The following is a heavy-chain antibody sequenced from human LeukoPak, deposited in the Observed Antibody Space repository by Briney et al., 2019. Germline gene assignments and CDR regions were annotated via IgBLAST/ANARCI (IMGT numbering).Heavy chain of an antibody. Sequence: PSETLSLTCTVSGVSISGYYWSWIRQPPGKGPEWIGYIYHSGSTNSNPALNSRVTISVDTSKNQFSLKLSSGTAADTAVYYCARYTAMVPFDYWGQGTLVTVSS. V-gene: IGHV4-59*01. CDR2: IYHSGST. D-gene: IGHD5-18*01. CDR1: GVSISGYY. CDR3: ARYTAMVPFDY. J-gene: IGHJ4*02.